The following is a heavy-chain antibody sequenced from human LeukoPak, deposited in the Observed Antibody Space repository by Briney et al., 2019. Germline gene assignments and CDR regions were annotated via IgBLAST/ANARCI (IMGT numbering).Heavy chain of an antibody. Sequence: GGSLRLSCAASGFTFDDYGMSWVRQAPGKGLGWVSGINWIGVSTGYADSVKGRFTISRDSAKNSLYLQRNSLRAEDTALYYCARGVVGAIRGFFGYWGQGTLVTVSS. CDR3: ARGVVGAIRGFFGY. V-gene: IGHV3-20*04. J-gene: IGHJ4*02. CDR2: INWIGVST. D-gene: IGHD1-26*01. CDR1: GFTFDDYG.